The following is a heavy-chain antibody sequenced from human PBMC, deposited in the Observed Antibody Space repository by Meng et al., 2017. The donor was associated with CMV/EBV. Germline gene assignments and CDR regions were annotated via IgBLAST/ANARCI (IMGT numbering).Heavy chain of an antibody. D-gene: IGHD1-26*01. J-gene: IGHJ4*02. CDR2: ISAYNGNT. Sequence: VHLVQSGAELKKPWALVKASLKASGYPFTRYGISWVRQAPGKGLEWMGWISAYNGNTNYAQKLQDRVTMTTDTSTSTAYMELRSLRSDDTAVYYCARDSAVGATTYDYWGQGTLVTVSS. V-gene: IGHV1-18*01. CDR1: GYPFTRYG. CDR3: ARDSAVGATTYDY.